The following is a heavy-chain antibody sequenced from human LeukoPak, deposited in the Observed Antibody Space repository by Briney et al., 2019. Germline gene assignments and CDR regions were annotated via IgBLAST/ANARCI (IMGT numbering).Heavy chain of an antibody. Sequence: ASVKVSCKASGYTFTGYYMHWVRQAPGQGLEWMGRINPNSGGTNYAQKFHGRVTMTRDTSISTAYMELSRLRSDDTAVYYCARSDHYYYYMDVWGKGTTVTVSS. CDR1: GYTFTGYY. J-gene: IGHJ6*03. CDR3: ARSDHYYYYMDV. V-gene: IGHV1-2*06. CDR2: INPNSGGT.